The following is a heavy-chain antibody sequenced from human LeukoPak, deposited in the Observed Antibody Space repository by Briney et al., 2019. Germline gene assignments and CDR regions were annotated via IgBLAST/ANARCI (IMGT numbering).Heavy chain of an antibody. J-gene: IGHJ4*02. CDR3: ARESRSGTDY. Sequence: GGSLKLSCAASGFTFSSYSMNWVRQAPGKGLEWVSSISSSSSYIYYADSVKGRFTISRDNAKNSLYLQMNSLRAEDTAVYYCARESRSGTDYWGQGTLVTVSS. CDR2: ISSSSSYI. D-gene: IGHD6-13*01. V-gene: IGHV3-21*01. CDR1: GFTFSSYS.